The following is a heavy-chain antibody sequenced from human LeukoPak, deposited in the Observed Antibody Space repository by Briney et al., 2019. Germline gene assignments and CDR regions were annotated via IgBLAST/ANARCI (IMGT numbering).Heavy chain of an antibody. D-gene: IGHD3-9*01. CDR3: ARDLTYYDILTGYSYYYGMDV. CDR2: IYYSGST. Sequence: SETLSLTCTVSGGSISSYYWSWIRQPPGKGLEWIGYIYYSGSTNYNPSLKSRVTISVDRSKNQFSLKLSSVTAADTAVYYCARDLTYYDILTGYSYYYGMDVWGQGTTVTVSS. CDR1: GGSISSYY. V-gene: IGHV4-59*12. J-gene: IGHJ6*02.